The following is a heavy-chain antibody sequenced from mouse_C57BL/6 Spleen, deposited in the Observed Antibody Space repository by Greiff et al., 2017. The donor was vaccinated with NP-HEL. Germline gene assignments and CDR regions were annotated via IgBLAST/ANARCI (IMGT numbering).Heavy chain of an antibody. J-gene: IGHJ3*01. CDR1: GYTFTSYW. V-gene: IGHV1-69*01. CDR3: ARVAQATAWFAY. D-gene: IGHD3-2*02. CDR2: IDPSDSYT. Sequence: QVQLQQPGAELVMPGASVKLSCKASGYTFTSYWMHWVKQRPGQGLEWIGEIDPSDSYTNYNQKFKGKSTLTVDKSSSTAYVQLSSLTSEDSAVYYCARVAQATAWFAYWGQGTLVTVSA.